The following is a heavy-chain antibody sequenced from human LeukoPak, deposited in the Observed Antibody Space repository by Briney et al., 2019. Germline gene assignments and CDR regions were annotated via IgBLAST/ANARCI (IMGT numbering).Heavy chain of an antibody. Sequence: GGSLRLSCAASGFTVSSNYMSWVRQAPGKGLEWVSVIYSGGSTYYADSVKGRFTISRDNSKNTLYLQMNSLRAEDTAVYYCARAIRGPWNIPYFDYWGQGTLVTVSS. CDR1: GFTVSSNY. J-gene: IGHJ4*02. D-gene: IGHD1/OR15-1a*01. CDR2: IYSGGST. CDR3: ARAIRGPWNIPYFDY. V-gene: IGHV3-53*01.